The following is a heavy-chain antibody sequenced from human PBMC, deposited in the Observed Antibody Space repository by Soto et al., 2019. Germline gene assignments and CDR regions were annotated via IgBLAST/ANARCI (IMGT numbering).Heavy chain of an antibody. J-gene: IGHJ5*02. CDR1: GDSMSSGGYY. CDR3: ARDMSRYDSWSGYVSTKSRFEP. V-gene: IGHV4-31*03. CDR2: TFYSGRA. Sequence: SETLSLTCIVSGDSMSSGGYYWSWIRQHPGKGLEWIGYTFYSGRAFYNPSLKGRVTISVETFKNRFSLWLNSVTATDTAVYLCARDMSRYDSWSGYVSTKSRFEPLGQGALVTVPS. D-gene: IGHD3-3*01.